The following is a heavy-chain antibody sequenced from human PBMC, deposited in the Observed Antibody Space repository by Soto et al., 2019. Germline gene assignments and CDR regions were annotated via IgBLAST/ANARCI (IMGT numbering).Heavy chain of an antibody. D-gene: IGHD2-2*02. CDR2: IDRSSSTI. Sequence: GGSLRLSCAASGFTFSDYYMSWFRQAPGKGLEWVSCIDRSSSTIYYADSVEGRFTISRDNAKKSVFLQMNSLRDEDTAVYYCARGRYHFDFLGRGALVTVSS. J-gene: IGHJ4*02. CDR3: ARGRYHFDF. CDR1: GFTFSDYY. V-gene: IGHV3-11*04.